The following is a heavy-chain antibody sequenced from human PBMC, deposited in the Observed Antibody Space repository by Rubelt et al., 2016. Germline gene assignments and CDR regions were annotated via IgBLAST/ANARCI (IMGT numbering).Heavy chain of an antibody. CDR3: ARGRDYGDY. J-gene: IGHJ4*02. CDR2: ISYDGRNK. Sequence: QVQLVESGGGVVQPGRSLRLSCAASGFTFSSYAMHWVRQAPGKGLEWVAVISYDGRNKYYADSVKGRFTISRDNSKNTLYLQMNGLGAEERAVYYCARGRDYGDYWGQGTLVTVAS. V-gene: IGHV3-30*04. CDR1: GFTFSSYA.